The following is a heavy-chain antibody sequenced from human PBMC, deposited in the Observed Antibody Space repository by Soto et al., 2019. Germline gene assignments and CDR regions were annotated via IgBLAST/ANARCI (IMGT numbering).Heavy chain of an antibody. CDR1: GGYISSGGYS. Sequence: PSETLSFTGAFGGGYISSGGYSWSWIRKPRAKGMEWIGYIYHSGTTYYNPSFKSRVTISVDRSKNQFSLKLRSVTAADTPVYYCARGVAVVPDATYYFDYWGQVPMVAVSS. D-gene: IGHD2-2*01. CDR3: ARGVAVVPDATYYFDY. J-gene: IGHJ4*02. V-gene: IGHV4-30-2*01. CDR2: IYHSGTT.